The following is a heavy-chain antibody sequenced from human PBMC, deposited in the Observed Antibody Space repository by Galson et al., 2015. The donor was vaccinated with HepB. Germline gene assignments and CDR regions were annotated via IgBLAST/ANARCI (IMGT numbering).Heavy chain of an antibody. CDR3: ARGELTGNYLDY. D-gene: IGHD1-26*01. CDR2: IIPIFGTA. Sequence: SVKVSCKASGVTFSSYAISWVRQAPGQGLEWMGGIIPIFGTANYAQKFQGRVTITAYESTSTAYMELSSLRSEDTAVYYCARGELTGNYLDYWGQGTLVTVSS. J-gene: IGHJ4*02. CDR1: GVTFSSYA. V-gene: IGHV1-69*13.